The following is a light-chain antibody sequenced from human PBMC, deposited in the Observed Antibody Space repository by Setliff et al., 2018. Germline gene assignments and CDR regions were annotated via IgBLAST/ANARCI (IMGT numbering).Light chain of an antibody. J-gene: IGLJ1*01. Sequence: QSVLTQPASVSGSPGQSITISCAGTSSDVGAHSHVSWYQQYPGKAPKLMISEVSNRPSGVSYRLSGSKSGNTASLTISGLQAEDEADYYCMSYTTIRTYVFGTGTKVTVL. CDR3: MSYTTIRTYV. CDR1: SSDVGAHSH. CDR2: EVS. V-gene: IGLV2-14*01.